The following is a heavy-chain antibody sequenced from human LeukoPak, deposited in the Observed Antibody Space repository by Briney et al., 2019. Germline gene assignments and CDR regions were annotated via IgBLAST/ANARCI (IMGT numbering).Heavy chain of an antibody. Sequence: GGSLRLSCAVSGLTFSNYWMHWVRQAPGKGLVWVSRISNDGTSTSYADSVKGRFTISRDNAKNSLYLQMNTLRAEDTAVYYCARGATYGGGDYWGQGTLVTVSS. V-gene: IGHV3-74*01. D-gene: IGHD4-23*01. CDR2: ISNDGTST. CDR3: ARGATYGGGDY. J-gene: IGHJ4*02. CDR1: GLTFSNYW.